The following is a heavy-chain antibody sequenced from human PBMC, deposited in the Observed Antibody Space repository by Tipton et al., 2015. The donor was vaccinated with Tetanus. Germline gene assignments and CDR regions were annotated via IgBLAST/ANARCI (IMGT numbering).Heavy chain of an antibody. CDR2: IKQDGNEK. Sequence: SLRLSCAASGFTFSDYYMSWIRQAPGKGLEWVANIKQDGNEKYHVDSVKGRFTISRDNGKNLLYLQMNSLRVEDTAVYYCARDPHTIRTGNHRGFDYWGQGTKVTVSS. CDR1: GFTFSDYY. J-gene: IGHJ4*02. CDR3: ARDPHTIRTGNHRGFDY. D-gene: IGHD3-10*01. V-gene: IGHV3-7*03.